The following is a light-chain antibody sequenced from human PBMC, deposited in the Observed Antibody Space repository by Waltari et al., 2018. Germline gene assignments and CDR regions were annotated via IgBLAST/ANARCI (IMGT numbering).Light chain of an antibody. CDR2: GVN. CDR3: QSYDPSLSVV. J-gene: IGLJ2*01. CDR1: GSNIGAGYD. Sequence: QSVLTQPPSVSGAPGQRVTISCTGSGSNIGAGYDVHWDQQRPGEAPKLLIYGVNTRPLGVPDRFSGSQSGTSASLAIRGLQAEDEADYYCQSYDPSLSVVFGGGTKLTVV. V-gene: IGLV1-40*01.